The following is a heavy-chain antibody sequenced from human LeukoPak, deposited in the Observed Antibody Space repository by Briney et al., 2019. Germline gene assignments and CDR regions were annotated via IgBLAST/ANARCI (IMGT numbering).Heavy chain of an antibody. Sequence: SETLSLTCAVYGGSFSGYYWSWIRQPPGKGLEWIGEINHSGSTNYNPSLKSRVTISLDTSKNQFSLKLSSVTAADTAVYYCANSIDFDYGDYYFDYWGQGALVTVSS. V-gene: IGHV4-34*01. CDR2: INHSGST. J-gene: IGHJ4*02. CDR3: ANSIDFDYGDYYFDY. D-gene: IGHD4-17*01. CDR1: GGSFSGYY.